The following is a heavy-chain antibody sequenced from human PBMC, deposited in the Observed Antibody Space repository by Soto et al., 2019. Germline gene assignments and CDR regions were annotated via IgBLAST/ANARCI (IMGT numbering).Heavy chain of an antibody. CDR3: AGGGPNYDFWSGYYMSV. D-gene: IGHD3-3*01. Sequence: LRLSCAASGFTFSEYGMNWVRQAPGKGLEWVSSISSSSSYIYYADSVKGRFTISRGNAKNSLYLQMNSLRAEDTAVYYCAGGGPNYDFWSGYYMSVWGQGTTVTVSS. CDR2: ISSSSSYI. CDR1: GFTFSEYG. V-gene: IGHV3-21*01. J-gene: IGHJ6*02.